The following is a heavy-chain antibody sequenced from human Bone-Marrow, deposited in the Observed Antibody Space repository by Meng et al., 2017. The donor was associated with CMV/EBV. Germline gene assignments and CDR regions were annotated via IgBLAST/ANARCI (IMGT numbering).Heavy chain of an antibody. J-gene: IGHJ4*02. Sequence: SCAASGFTFSSYAMHWVRQAPGKGLEWVAVISYDGSNKYYADSVKGRFTISRDNSKNTLYLQMNSLRAEDTAVYYCARDVREYSSSPRAYWGQGTLVTVSS. V-gene: IGHV3-30-3*01. CDR2: ISYDGSNK. D-gene: IGHD6-6*01. CDR3: ARDVREYSSSPRAY. CDR1: GFTFSSYA.